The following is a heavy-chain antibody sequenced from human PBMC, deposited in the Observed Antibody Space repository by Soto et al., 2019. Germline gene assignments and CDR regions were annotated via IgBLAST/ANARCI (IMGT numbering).Heavy chain of an antibody. CDR1: GYTFTGYY. CDR3: ARDRKSGSHSGWFDP. J-gene: IGHJ5*02. V-gene: IGHV1-2*02. D-gene: IGHD1-26*01. Sequence: QVQLVQSGAEVKKPGASVKVSCKASGYTFTGYYMHWVRQAPGQGLEWMGWINPNSGGTNYAQKFQGRVTMTRDTSISTAYMELSRLRSDDTAVYYCARDRKSGSHSGWFDPWGQGTLVTVSS. CDR2: INPNSGGT.